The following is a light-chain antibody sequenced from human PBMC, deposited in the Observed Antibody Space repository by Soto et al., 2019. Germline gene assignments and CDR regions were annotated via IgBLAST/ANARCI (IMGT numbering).Light chain of an antibody. CDR1: SSDIGAYNY. J-gene: IGLJ2*01. V-gene: IGLV2-14*01. Sequence: QSALTQPASVSGSPGQSITISCTGTSSDIGAYNYVSWYQQIPDKAPKLIIYEVTNRPSGISNRFSASKSGNTASLTISGLQAEDEAEYYCSSYTGSSTLVIFGGGTKLTVL. CDR2: EVT. CDR3: SSYTGSSTLVI.